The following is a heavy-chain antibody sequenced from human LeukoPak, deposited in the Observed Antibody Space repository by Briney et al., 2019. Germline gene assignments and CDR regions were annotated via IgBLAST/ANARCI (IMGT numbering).Heavy chain of an antibody. Sequence: HPGGSLRLFCEASGFTFTSYWMSWVRQAPEKGPEWVAHIKENGNEQYYADSVKGRFTISRDNVKQSLGLQMNSLRVEDTAVYYCARAGGSTVSHSDYWGQGTLVTVSS. CDR1: GFTFTSYW. D-gene: IGHD4-17*01. V-gene: IGHV3-7*01. CDR2: IKENGNEQ. CDR3: ARAGGSTVSHSDY. J-gene: IGHJ4*02.